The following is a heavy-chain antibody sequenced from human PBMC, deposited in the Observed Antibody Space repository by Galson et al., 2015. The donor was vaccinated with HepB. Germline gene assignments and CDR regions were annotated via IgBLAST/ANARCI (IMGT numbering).Heavy chain of an antibody. CDR1: GFAFSTYA. Sequence: LRLSCAASGFAFSTYAMHWVRQAPGKGLEWVALISYDGSNRYYADSVKGRFTISRDNSKNTLYLQMNSLRAEDTAVYYCAGSATFDYWGQGTLVTVSS. V-gene: IGHV3-30*03. D-gene: IGHD3-10*01. CDR2: ISYDGSNR. CDR3: AGSATFDY. J-gene: IGHJ4*02.